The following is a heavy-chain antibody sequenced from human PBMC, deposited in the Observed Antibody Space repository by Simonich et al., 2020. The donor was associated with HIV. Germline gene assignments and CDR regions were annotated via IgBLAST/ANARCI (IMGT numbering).Heavy chain of an antibody. V-gene: IGHV4-34*01. J-gene: IGHJ4*02. CDR1: GGSFSGYY. CDR3: ARRDRELILYFDY. CDR2: INHSGIT. D-gene: IGHD3-3*01. Sequence: QVQLQQWGAGLLKPSETLSLTCAVYGGSFSGYYWSRIRQPPGKGLEWIGEINHSGITNYKSSLNSRATISVDKSKNQFSLKLSSVTAADMAIYYCARRDRELILYFDYWGQGNLVTVSS.